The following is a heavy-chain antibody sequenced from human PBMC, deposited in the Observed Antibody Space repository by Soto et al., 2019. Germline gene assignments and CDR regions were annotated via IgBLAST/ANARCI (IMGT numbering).Heavy chain of an antibody. V-gene: IGHV2-5*02. Sequence: QITLKESGPKLVKPTQTLTLTCTCSEFSVSSSGVGVGWIRQPPGKALEWLSLIYWDDDKRYSPSLKSRLTSTKDTSNNQVFLTMTNLDPVDTATYYCAHRRGLLATGQGWYFDFGGRGTLVTVSS. D-gene: IGHD5-12*01. CDR2: IYWDDDK. CDR1: EFSVSSSGVG. J-gene: IGHJ2*01. CDR3: AHRRGLLATGQGWYFDF.